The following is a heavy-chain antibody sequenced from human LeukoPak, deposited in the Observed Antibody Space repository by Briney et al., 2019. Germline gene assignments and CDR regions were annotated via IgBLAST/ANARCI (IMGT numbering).Heavy chain of an antibody. CDR2: ITPIFGTA. CDR3: ARGWLAETTVVTPYNY. V-gene: IGHV1-69*01. J-gene: IGHJ4*02. Sequence: SVKVSCKPSGGAFSSYDISWLRQAPGQGLEWMGGITPIFGTANYAQKFQGRVTITAVESMSTAYMELSSLRSEDTAVYYCARGWLAETTVVTPYNYWGQGTLVTVSS. CDR1: GGAFSSYD. D-gene: IGHD4-23*01.